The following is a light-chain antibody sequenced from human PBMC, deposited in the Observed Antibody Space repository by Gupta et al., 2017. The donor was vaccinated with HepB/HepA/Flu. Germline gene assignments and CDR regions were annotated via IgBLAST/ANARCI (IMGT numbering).Light chain of an antibody. Sequence: QAALPQPRPVSGSPGQSVTIPCTGTSSDVGRYNYVSWYQQHPGKAPKFMIYDVTKRPSGVPDRFSGSKSGNTASLTISGLQAEDEADYYCCSYAGNYLYVFGTGTKVTVL. J-gene: IGLJ1*01. CDR2: DVT. V-gene: IGLV2-11*01. CDR1: SSDVGRYNY. CDR3: CSYAGNYLYV.